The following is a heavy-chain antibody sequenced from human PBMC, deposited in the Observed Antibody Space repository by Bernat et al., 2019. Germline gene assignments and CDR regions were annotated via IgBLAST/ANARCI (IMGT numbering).Heavy chain of an antibody. D-gene: IGHD6-19*01. CDR3: ARSHRKWLVHGVDY. J-gene: IGHJ4*02. V-gene: IGHV3-30-3*01. CDR2: ISYDGSNK. CDR1: GFTFSSYA. Sequence: QVQLVESGGGVVQPGRSLRLSCAASGFTFSSYAMHWVRQAPGKGLEWVAVISYDGSNKYYADSVKGRFTISRDNSKNTLYLQMNSLRAEDTAVYYCARSHRKWLVHGVDYWGQGTLVTVSS.